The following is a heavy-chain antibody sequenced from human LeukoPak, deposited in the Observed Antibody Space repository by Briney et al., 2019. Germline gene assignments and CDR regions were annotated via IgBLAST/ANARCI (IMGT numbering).Heavy chain of an antibody. Sequence: GASVKVSYKASGYTFTSYYMHWGRQAPGQGLEWRGIINPSGGSTSYAQKFQGRVTMTRDMSTSPVYMELSSLRSEDTAVYYCARVIRYCSSTSCYYFDYWGQGTLVTVSS. D-gene: IGHD2-2*01. J-gene: IGHJ4*02. CDR1: GYTFTSYY. CDR2: INPSGGST. CDR3: ARVIRYCSSTSCYYFDY. V-gene: IGHV1-46*01.